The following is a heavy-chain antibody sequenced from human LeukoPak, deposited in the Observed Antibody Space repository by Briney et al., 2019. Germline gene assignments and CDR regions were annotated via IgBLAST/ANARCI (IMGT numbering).Heavy chain of an antibody. CDR1: GFTFDDYA. D-gene: IGHD1-26*01. Sequence: PGGSLRLSCAASGFTFDDYAMHWVRQAPGKGLEWVSGISWNSGSIGYADSVKGRFTISRDNAKNSLYLQMNSLRAEDTALYYCAKDKDQALIAGAEGWFDPWGQGTLVTVSS. V-gene: IGHV3-9*01. CDR2: ISWNSGSI. CDR3: AKDKDQALIAGAEGWFDP. J-gene: IGHJ5*02.